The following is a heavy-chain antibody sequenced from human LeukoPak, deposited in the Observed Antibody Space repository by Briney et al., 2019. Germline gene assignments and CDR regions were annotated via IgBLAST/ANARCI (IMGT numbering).Heavy chain of an antibody. V-gene: IGHV4-34*01. CDR2: INHSGST. CDR1: GGSFSGYY. D-gene: IGHD2-2*01. CDR3: ARGGGYCSSTSCYLGY. J-gene: IGHJ4*02. Sequence: SETLSLTCAVYGGSFSGYYWSWIRQPPGKGLEWVGEINHSGSTNYHPSLKSPVTLSVDTSKNQSSLKLSSVTAADTAVYYCARGGGYCSSTSCYLGYWGQGTLVTVSS.